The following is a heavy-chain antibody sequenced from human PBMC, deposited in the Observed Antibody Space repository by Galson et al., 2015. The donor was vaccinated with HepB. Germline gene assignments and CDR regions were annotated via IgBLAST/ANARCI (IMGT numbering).Heavy chain of an antibody. CDR1: GGTFSSYA. CDR2: IIPILGIA. V-gene: IGHV1-69*04. CDR3: ARENPLVIVVVPAAIRNYGMDV. Sequence: SVKVSCKASGGTFSSYAISWVRQAPGQGLEWMGRIIPILGIANYAQKFQGRVTITADKSTSTAYMELSSLRSEDTAVYYCARENPLVIVVVPAAIRNYGMDVWGQGTTVTVSS. D-gene: IGHD2-2*01. J-gene: IGHJ6*02.